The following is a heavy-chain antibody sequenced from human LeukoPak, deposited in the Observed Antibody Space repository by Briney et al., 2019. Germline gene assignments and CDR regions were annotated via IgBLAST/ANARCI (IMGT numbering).Heavy chain of an antibody. V-gene: IGHV2-70*11. CDR1: GFSLSTSGMC. J-gene: IGHJ4*02. CDR2: IDWDDDK. D-gene: IGHD4-17*01. Sequence: SGPALVKPTQTLTLPCTFSGFSLSTSGMCVSWIRQPPGKALEWLARIDWDDDKYYSTSLKTRLTISKDTSKNQVVLTMTNMDPVDTATYYCARILGQYGDVDYWGQGTLVTVSS. CDR3: ARILGQYGDVDY.